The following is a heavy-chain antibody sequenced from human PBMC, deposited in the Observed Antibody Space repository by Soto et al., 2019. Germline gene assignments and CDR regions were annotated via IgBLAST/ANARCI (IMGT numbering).Heavy chain of an antibody. D-gene: IGHD6-19*01. Sequence: GGSLRLSCAASGFTVSSNYMSWVRQAPGKGLERVSVIYSGGSTYYADSVKGRFTISRDNSKNTLYLQMNSQRAEDTAVYYWVWGIAVGYFRAFDIWGQGTMVTV. CDR1: GFTVSSNY. CDR3: VWGIAVGYFRAFDI. CDR2: IYSGGST. V-gene: IGHV3-66*01. J-gene: IGHJ3*02.